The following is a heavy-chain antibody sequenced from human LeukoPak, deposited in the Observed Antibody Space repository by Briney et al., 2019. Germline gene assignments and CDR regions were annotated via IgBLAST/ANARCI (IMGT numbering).Heavy chain of an antibody. V-gene: IGHV3-7*01. CDR3: ASLYCTHTTCYYFDY. CDR2: IEQDGSEK. J-gene: IGHJ4*02. D-gene: IGHD2-2*01. Sequence: GGSLRPSCAASGFTFSSYAMHWVRQAPGKGLEWVANIEQDGSEKYYVDSVKGRFTISRDNARNSLYLQMTSLRAEDTAVYYCASLYCTHTTCYYFDYWGQGTLVTVSS. CDR1: GFTFSSYA.